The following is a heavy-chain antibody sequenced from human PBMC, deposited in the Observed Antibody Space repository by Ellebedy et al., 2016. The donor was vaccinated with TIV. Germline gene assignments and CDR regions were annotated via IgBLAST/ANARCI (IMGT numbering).Heavy chain of an antibody. CDR2: IFMSGST. CDR1: GGSFSSYY. Sequence: GSLRLSXTVSGGSFSSYYWSWIRQSAGKGLEWIGRIFMSGSTTYNPSLKNRVTMSVDASTTQLSLNLTSMTAADTAVYFCARLRQSRDRSHWYFDLWGRGTLVTVSS. CDR3: ARLRQSRDRSHWYFDL. V-gene: IGHV4-4*07. J-gene: IGHJ2*01. D-gene: IGHD1-14*01.